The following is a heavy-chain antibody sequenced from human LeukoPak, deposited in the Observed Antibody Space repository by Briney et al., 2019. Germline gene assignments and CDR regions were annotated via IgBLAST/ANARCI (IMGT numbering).Heavy chain of an antibody. V-gene: IGHV3-23*01. CDR1: GFTFSSYG. D-gene: IGHD6-13*01. J-gene: IGHJ5*02. CDR3: ATDRPYSTSWYRCSTP. CDR2: ISAGGGGT. Sequence: WGSLRLSCAASGFTFSSYGMTWVRQVPGKGLECVSSISAGGGGTYYADSVKGRFTISRDNSKNTLFLQMNSLRAEDTAGYYCATDRPYSTSWYRCSTPWGQGTLVTVSS.